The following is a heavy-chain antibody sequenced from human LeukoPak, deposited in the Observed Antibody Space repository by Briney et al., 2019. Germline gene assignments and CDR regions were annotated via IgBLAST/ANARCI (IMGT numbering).Heavy chain of an antibody. Sequence: GGSLRLSCVASGFTFSSYWLHWVRQAPGKGLVWVSRLNTVGSATDYADSVKGRFTIYRDNVQNILYLQMNSLRVDDTAVYYCARGILSTNYFFDSWGRGTLVTVSS. J-gene: IGHJ4*02. CDR1: GFTFSSYW. D-gene: IGHD2-8*01. CDR3: ARGILSTNYFFDS. V-gene: IGHV3-74*01. CDR2: LNTVGSAT.